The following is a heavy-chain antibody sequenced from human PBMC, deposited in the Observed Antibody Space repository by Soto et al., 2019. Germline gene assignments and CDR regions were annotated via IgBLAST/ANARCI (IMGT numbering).Heavy chain of an antibody. J-gene: IGHJ4*02. Sequence: EVQLVESGGGLVQPGGSLRLSCAASGFTFSSYWMHWVRQAPGNGLVWVSRINTDGSSTTYADSVQGRFTISRDNAKNTLYLQMNSLSVEDTAVYYCARGWPQSASGSHLAYWGQGTLVTVSS. D-gene: IGHD3-10*01. CDR1: GFTFSSYW. CDR2: INTDGSST. V-gene: IGHV3-74*01. CDR3: ARGWPQSASGSHLAY.